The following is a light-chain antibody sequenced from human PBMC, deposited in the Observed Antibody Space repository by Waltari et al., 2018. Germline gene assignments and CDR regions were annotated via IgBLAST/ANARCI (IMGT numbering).Light chain of an antibody. CDR1: QHIYNY. CDR2: AAS. CDR3: QQYEGLPRT. J-gene: IGKJ2*02. Sequence: DIQMTQSPSSLSASVGDRVNITCQASQHIYNYLNWYQQKPGKAPKLLIYAASNLQTGVPSRFSGGGSGTDFTFVISNLQPEDIATYYCQQYEGLPRTFGQGTKLEMK. V-gene: IGKV1-33*01.